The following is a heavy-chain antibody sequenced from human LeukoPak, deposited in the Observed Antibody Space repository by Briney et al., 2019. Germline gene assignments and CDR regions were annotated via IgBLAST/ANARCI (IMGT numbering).Heavy chain of an antibody. Sequence: SVTVSCKASGGTFSSYAISWVRQAPGQGLEWMGGIIPIFGTANYAQKFQGRVTITADESTSTAYMELSSLRSEDTAVYYCARSALWGFDPWGQGTLVTVSS. CDR2: IIPIFGTA. D-gene: IGHD3-10*01. CDR1: GGTFSSYA. V-gene: IGHV1-69*13. J-gene: IGHJ5*02. CDR3: ARSALWGFDP.